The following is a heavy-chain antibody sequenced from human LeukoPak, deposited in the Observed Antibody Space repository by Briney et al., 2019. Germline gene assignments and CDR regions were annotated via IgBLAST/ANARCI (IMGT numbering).Heavy chain of an antibody. Sequence: GASVKVSCKASGYTLSGYYMHWVRQAPGQGLEWMGRINPNSGGTNYAQKFQGRVTMTRDTSISTAYMELSRLRSDDTAVYYCARDELRYFDWLLSPPYYYYGMDVWGQGTTVTVSS. CDR3: ARDELRYFDWLLSPPYYYYGMDV. CDR2: INPNSGGT. V-gene: IGHV1-2*06. CDR1: GYTLSGYY. D-gene: IGHD3-9*01. J-gene: IGHJ6*02.